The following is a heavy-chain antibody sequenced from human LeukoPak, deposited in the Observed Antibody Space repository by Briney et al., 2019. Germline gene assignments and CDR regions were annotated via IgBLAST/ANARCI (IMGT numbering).Heavy chain of an antibody. J-gene: IGHJ4*02. D-gene: IGHD2-2*01. Sequence: PSETLSLTCAVYGGSFSGYYWSWIRQPPGKGLEWIGEINHSGSTNYNPYLKRRVTISADTSKNQYSLTLSSRTAAYTAVYYCARQGRGIQLQTYFDYWGQGTLVTVSS. V-gene: IGHV4-34*01. CDR1: GGSFSGYY. CDR2: INHSGST. CDR3: ARQGRGIQLQTYFDY.